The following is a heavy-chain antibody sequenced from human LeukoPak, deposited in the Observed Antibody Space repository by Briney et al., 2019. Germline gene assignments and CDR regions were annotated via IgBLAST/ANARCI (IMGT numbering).Heavy chain of an antibody. Sequence: PGRSLRLSRAASGFTFDDYAMHWVRQAPGKGLEWVSGISWNSGSIGYADSVKGRFTISRDNAKNSLYLQMNSLRAEDTALYYCAKDIGYGSGSYYNAHFQHWGQGTLVTVSS. CDR2: ISWNSGSI. V-gene: IGHV3-9*01. D-gene: IGHD3-10*01. J-gene: IGHJ1*01. CDR3: AKDIGYGSGSYYNAHFQH. CDR1: GFTFDDYA.